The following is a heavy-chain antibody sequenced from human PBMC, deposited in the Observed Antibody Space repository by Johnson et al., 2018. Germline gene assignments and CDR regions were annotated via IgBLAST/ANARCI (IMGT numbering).Heavy chain of an antibody. J-gene: IGHJ4*02. D-gene: IGHD1-26*01. CDR1: GFAFSSYF. Sequence: VQLVQSGGGLVHPGGSLTLSCAASGFAFSSYFMHWVRQAPGEGLVWVSRIDPRGTATSYADSVKGRFTFSSDNARNTLSLQMHSLRAEDTAVYYCVRGIGVVGTTTPFDLWGQGTLVTVSS. CDR3: VRGIGVVGTTTPFDL. CDR2: IDPRGTAT. V-gene: IGHV3-74*02.